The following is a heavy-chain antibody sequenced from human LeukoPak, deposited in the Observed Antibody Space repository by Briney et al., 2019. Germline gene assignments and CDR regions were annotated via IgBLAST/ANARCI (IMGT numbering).Heavy chain of an antibody. J-gene: IGHJ4*02. CDR2: ISGSGGDT. CDR3: TKAYCSGGSCYEPDY. Sequence: GGSLRLPCTASGFNFSKYAMTWVRQAPGKGLEWVSSISGSGGDTYYADSVKGRFTISRDNSKNTLYLQMNSLGGEDTAVYYGTKAYCSGGSCYEPDYWGQGTLVTVSS. D-gene: IGHD2-15*01. V-gene: IGHV3-23*01. CDR1: GFNFSKYA.